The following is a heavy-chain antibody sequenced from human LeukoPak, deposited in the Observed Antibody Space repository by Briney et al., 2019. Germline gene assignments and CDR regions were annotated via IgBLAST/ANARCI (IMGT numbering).Heavy chain of an antibody. CDR1: VGSISSYY. D-gene: IGHD6-6*01. V-gene: IGHV4-59*01. J-gene: IGHJ4*02. Sequence: SETLSLTCTVSVGSISSYYWSWIRQPPWKGLEWIGYIYYSGSTNYNPSLKSRVTISVDTSKNQFSLKLSSVTAADTAVYYCARYGSSALIFDYWGQGTLVTVSS. CDR2: IYYSGST. CDR3: ARYGSSALIFDY.